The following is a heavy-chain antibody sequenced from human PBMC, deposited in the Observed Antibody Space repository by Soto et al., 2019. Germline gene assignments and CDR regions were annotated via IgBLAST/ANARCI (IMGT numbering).Heavy chain of an antibody. CDR1: GGSFSDHY. CDR3: ARVPMITFGGVIVKGTYYFDY. V-gene: IGHV4-34*01. Sequence: PSETLSLTCAVYGGSFSDHYWSWIRQPPGKGLEWIGEINHSGSTNYNPSLKSRVTISVDTSKNQFSLKLSSVTAADTAVYYCARVPMITFGGVIVKGTYYFDYWGQGTLVTVSS. CDR2: INHSGST. J-gene: IGHJ4*02. D-gene: IGHD3-16*02.